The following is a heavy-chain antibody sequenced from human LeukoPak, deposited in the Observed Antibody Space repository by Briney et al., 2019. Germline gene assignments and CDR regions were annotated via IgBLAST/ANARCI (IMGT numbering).Heavy chain of an antibody. CDR3: ARDRGQIGYYYYYYMDV. D-gene: IGHD3-22*01. CDR2: IYTSGST. Sequence: TSQTLSLTCTVSGGSISSGSYYWSWIRQPAGKGLEWIGRIYTSGSTNYNPSLKSRVTISVDTSKNQFSLKLSSVTAADTAVYYCARDRGQIGYYYYYYMDVWGKGTTDTVSS. J-gene: IGHJ6*03. V-gene: IGHV4-61*02. CDR1: GGSISSGSYY.